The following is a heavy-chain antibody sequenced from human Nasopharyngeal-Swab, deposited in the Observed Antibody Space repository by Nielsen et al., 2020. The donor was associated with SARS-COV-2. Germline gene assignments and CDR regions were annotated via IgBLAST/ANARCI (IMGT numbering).Heavy chain of an antibody. D-gene: IGHD3-3*01. CDR1: GFTFSSYG. J-gene: IGHJ6*03. Sequence: GGSLRLSCAASGFTFSSYGMHWVRQAPGKGLEWVAVIWYDGSNKYYADSVKGRLTISRDNSKNTLYLQMNSLRAEDTAVYYCAREGIFGVVTGMDVWGKGTTVTVSS. V-gene: IGHV3-33*01. CDR2: IWYDGSNK. CDR3: AREGIFGVVTGMDV.